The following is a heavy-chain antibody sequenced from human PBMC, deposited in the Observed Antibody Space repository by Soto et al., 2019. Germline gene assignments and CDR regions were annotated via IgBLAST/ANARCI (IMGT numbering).Heavy chain of an antibody. CDR3: ASRDPGTSVDY. CDR1: GGSFTSNNW. J-gene: IGHJ4*02. D-gene: IGHD1-7*01. Sequence: SETLSLTCAVSGGSFTSNNWWTWVRQPPGQGLEWIGETYRTGSTNYNPSLKSRVTISLDKSENQFSLKVTSLTAADTAVYYCASRDPGTSVDYWGQGTLVTVSS. CDR2: TYRTGST. V-gene: IGHV4-4*02.